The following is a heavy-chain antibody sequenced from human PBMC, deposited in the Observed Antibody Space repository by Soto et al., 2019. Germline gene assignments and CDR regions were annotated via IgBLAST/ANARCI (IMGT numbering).Heavy chain of an antibody. D-gene: IGHD1-1*01. V-gene: IGHV4-59*01. J-gene: IGHJ3*02. CDR2: IYYSGST. Sequence: SETLSLTCTVSGGSISSYYWSWIRQPPGKGLEWIGYIYYSGSTNYNPSLKSRVTIAVDTSKNQFSLKLSSVTAADTAVYYCARSLEPIFTSLIAFDIWGQGTMVTVSS. CDR3: ARSLEPIFTSLIAFDI. CDR1: GGSISSYY.